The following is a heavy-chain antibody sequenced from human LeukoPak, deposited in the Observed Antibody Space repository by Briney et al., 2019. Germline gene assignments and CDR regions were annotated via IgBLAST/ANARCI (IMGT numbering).Heavy chain of an antibody. D-gene: IGHD1-1*01. J-gene: IGHJ4*02. CDR2: IYYSGST. CDR1: GGSISSSSYY. Sequence: SETLSLTCTVSGGSISSSSYYWSWIRQPPGKGLEWIGSIYYSGSTYYNPSLKSRVTISVDTSKNQFSLKLSSVTAADTAVYYCARGNGPDYWGQGTLVTVSS. CDR3: ARGNGPDY. V-gene: IGHV4-39*07.